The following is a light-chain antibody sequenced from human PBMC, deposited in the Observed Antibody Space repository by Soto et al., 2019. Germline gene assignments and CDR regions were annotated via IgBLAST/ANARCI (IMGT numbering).Light chain of an antibody. V-gene: IGLV1-40*01. Sequence: QSVLTQPPSMSGAPGQRVTISCTGSSSNIGAGYDVHWYQQLPGTAPKLLIYGNSNRPSGVPDRFSGSKSGTSASLAITGLQAEDEADYYCQSYDSCLSGSVFGTGTKLTVL. CDR3: QSYDSCLSGSV. CDR2: GNS. CDR1: SSNIGAGYD. J-gene: IGLJ1*01.